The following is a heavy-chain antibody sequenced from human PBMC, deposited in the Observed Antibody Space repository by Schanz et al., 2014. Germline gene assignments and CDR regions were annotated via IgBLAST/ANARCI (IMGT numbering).Heavy chain of an antibody. J-gene: IGHJ4*02. CDR1: GFTLSNYA. V-gene: IGHV3-33*08. CDR3: ARDHTTESYYSAGPPIDY. CDR2: IWYDGSNK. Sequence: VQLVDSGGGLVQPGGSLRLSCAASGFTLSNYAMSWVRQAPGKGLEWVAVIWYDGSNKYYADSVKGRFTISRDNSKNTLFLQMNSLRAEDTAVYYCARDHTTESYYSAGPPIDYWGQGTLLTVSS. D-gene: IGHD1-26*01.